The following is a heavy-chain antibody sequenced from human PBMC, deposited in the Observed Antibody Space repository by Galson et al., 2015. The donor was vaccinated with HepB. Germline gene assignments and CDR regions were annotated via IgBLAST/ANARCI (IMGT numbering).Heavy chain of an antibody. D-gene: IGHD1-26*01. J-gene: IGHJ4*02. CDR1: GFTFSSYT. CDR3: VIGSGLSTTRDYFDH. V-gene: IGHV3-64D*06. Sequence: SLRLSCAASGFTFSSYTIHWVRQAPGKGLEYVSSISSNGGSTYYAASMKGRFTISRDNSKNTLYLQMSSLRAEDTAVYNCVIGSGLSTTRDYFDHWGQGTLVTVSS. CDR2: ISSNGGST.